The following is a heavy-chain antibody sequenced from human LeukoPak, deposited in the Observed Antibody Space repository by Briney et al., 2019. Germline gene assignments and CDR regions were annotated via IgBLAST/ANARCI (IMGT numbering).Heavy chain of an antibody. Sequence: NPSETLSLTCAVYGGSFSGYYWSWIRQPPGKGLEWIGEINHSGSTNYNPSLKSRVTISVDTSKNQFSLKLSSVTAADTAVYYCARFVRERDSSSWYTYFDYWGQGTLVTVSS. V-gene: IGHV4-34*01. D-gene: IGHD6-13*01. CDR3: ARFVRERDSSSWYTYFDY. J-gene: IGHJ4*02. CDR2: INHSGST. CDR1: GGSFSGYY.